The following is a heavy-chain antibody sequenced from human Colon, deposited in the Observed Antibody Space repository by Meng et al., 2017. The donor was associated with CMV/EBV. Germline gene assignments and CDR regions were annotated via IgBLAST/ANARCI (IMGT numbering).Heavy chain of an antibody. CDR3: ARGRAPAGYSRYYFDY. CDR1: GYTFTAFY. CDR2: INPNSGGT. J-gene: IGHJ4*02. V-gene: IGHV1-2*02. D-gene: IGHD2-15*01. Sequence: ASVNVSCKASGYTFTAFYIHWVRQAPGQGLEWMGWINPNSGGTNYAPKFQGRVTMTRDTSIRTVYIELNRLTSDDTAIYSCARGRAPAGYSRYYFDYWAQGTLVTVSS.